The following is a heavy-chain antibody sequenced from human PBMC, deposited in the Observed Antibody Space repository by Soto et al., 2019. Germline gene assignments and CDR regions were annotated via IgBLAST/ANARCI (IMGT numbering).Heavy chain of an antibody. D-gene: IGHD6-13*01. V-gene: IGHV3-9*01. CDR1: GFTFDDYA. J-gene: IGHJ1*01. CDR2: INWNSGSI. CDR3: VKDESINWYSGHFRH. Sequence: PGGSLRLSCAASGFTFDDYAMHWVRQVPGKGLEWVSGINWNSGSIGYGDSVKGRFAISRDNAKNSLHLQMNSLSAEDTAFYYCVKDESINWYSGHFRHWGQGTRVTVPS.